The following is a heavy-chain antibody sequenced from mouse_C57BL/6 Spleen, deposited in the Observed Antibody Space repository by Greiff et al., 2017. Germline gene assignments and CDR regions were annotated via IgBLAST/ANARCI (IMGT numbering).Heavy chain of an antibody. J-gene: IGHJ4*01. V-gene: IGHV5-15*01. CDR3: ARQGDSITTVVATEAMDY. CDR1: GFTFSDYG. Sequence: EVKLMESGGGLVQPGGSLKLSCAASGFTFSDYGMAWVRQAPRKGPEWVAFISNLAYSIYYADTVTGRFTISRENAKNTLYLEMSSLRSEDTAMYYCARQGDSITTVVATEAMDYWGQGTSVTVSS. CDR2: ISNLAYSI. D-gene: IGHD1-1*01.